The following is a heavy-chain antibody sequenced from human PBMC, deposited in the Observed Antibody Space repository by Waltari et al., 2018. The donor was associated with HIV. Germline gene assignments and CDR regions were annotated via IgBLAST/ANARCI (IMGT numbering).Heavy chain of an antibody. CDR2: VNHVGRT. Sequence: QVHLEQWGTGLLRPSETLSLTCAVYGGSFSGYYLSWVPQPPGGGLEWIGEVNHVGRTNYSPSLKGRVTVSVDTSKNQFSLTMRSVTAADTAVYYCARDSAPGLAVDDDDGEFFYYGLDVWGQGTTVTVSS. V-gene: IGHV4-34*01. D-gene: IGHD6-19*01. J-gene: IGHJ6*01. CDR3: ARDSAPGLAVDDDDGEFFYYGLDV. CDR1: GGSFSGYY.